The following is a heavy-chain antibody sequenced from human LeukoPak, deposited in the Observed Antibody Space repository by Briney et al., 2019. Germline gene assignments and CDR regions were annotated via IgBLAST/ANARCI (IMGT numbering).Heavy chain of an antibody. Sequence: PSETLSLTCAVYGGSFSGYYWSWIRQPPGKGLEWIGEINHSGSTNYNQSLKSRVTISVDTSKNQFSLKLSSVTAADTAVYYCARRAIAAAAHNWFDPWGQGTLVTVSS. V-gene: IGHV4-34*01. J-gene: IGHJ5*02. CDR1: GGSFSGYY. D-gene: IGHD6-13*01. CDR2: INHSGST. CDR3: ARRAIAAAAHNWFDP.